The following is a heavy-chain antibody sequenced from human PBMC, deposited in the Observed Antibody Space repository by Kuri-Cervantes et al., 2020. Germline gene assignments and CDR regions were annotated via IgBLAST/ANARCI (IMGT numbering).Heavy chain of an antibody. CDR1: GFTFSGSA. CDR3: TRSFLSIREGGGFDY. V-gene: IGHV3-73*01. J-gene: IGHJ4*02. D-gene: IGHD2-15*01. CDR2: IRTKANTYAT. Sequence: ETLSLTCAASGFTFSGSAMHWVRQASGKGLEWIGRIRTKANTYATTYAASVKGRFTISRDDSKSTAYLQMNSLKTEDTAIYYCTRSFLSIREGGGFDYWGQGTLVTVSS.